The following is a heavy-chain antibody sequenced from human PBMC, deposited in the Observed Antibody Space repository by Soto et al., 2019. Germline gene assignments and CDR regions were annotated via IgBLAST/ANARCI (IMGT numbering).Heavy chain of an antibody. J-gene: IGHJ6*02. V-gene: IGHV3-23*01. CDR2: ISSRGGDT. CDR3: AKDLFPALSGKDYYYGLDV. CDR1: GFPFSDYA. D-gene: IGHD1-20*01. Sequence: ESGGGLVQPGGSLRLSCAASGFPFSDYAMSWVRQAPGKGLQWVSVISSRGGDTYYADSVRGRFTISRDNSKSTLSLQMNSLRAEDTAIYYCAKDLFPALSGKDYYYGLDVWGPGTTVTVSS.